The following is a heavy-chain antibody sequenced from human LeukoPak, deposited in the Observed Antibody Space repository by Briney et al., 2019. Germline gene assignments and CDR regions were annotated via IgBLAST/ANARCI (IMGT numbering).Heavy chain of an antibody. CDR1: GGSISSSNW. J-gene: IGHJ6*02. CDR2: IYHSGST. CDR3: ARDLSGPYYYYYYGMDV. D-gene: IGHD6-19*01. Sequence: PSETLSLTCAASGGSISSSNWWSWVRPPPGKGLEWIGEIYHSGSTNYNPSLKSRVTISVDKSKNQFSLKLSSVTAADTAVYYCARDLSGPYYYYYYGMDVWGQGTTVTVSS. V-gene: IGHV4-4*02.